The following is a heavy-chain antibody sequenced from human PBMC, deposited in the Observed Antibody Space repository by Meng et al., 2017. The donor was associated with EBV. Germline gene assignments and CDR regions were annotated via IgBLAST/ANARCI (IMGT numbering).Heavy chain of an antibody. V-gene: IGHV1-2*06. CDR1: GYTFTGYY. CDR2: INPNSGGT. Sequence: QVQRVRSGGEGKKPGASVKASCKASGYTFTGYYMHWVRQAPGQGLEWMGRINPNSGGTNYAQKFQGRVTMTRDTSISTAYMELSRLRSDDTAVYYCAKGADLAAAGTFWFDPWGQGTLVTVSS. CDR3: AKGADLAAAGTFWFDP. J-gene: IGHJ5*02. D-gene: IGHD6-13*01.